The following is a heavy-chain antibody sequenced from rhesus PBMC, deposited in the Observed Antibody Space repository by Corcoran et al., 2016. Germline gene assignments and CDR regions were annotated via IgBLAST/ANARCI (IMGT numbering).Heavy chain of an antibody. V-gene: IGHV4-173*01. CDR3: ARDFYYDSGYLDPFDY. CDR2: ISGSGGNT. D-gene: IGHD3-28*01. J-gene: IGHJ4*01. Sequence: QLQLQESGPGLVQPSETLSLPCAVSGGFISRHYWSWLCHPPGKDLGWIGLISGSGGNTYYNPSLKSRVTISTDTSKNQFSLKLSSVTAADTAVYYCARDFYYDSGYLDPFDYWGQGVLVTVSS. CDR1: GGFISRHY.